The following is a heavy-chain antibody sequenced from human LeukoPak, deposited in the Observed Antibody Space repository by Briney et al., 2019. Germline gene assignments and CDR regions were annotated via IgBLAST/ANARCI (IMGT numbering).Heavy chain of an antibody. CDR2: IYYSGST. CDR3: AREGTSLQDAFDI. CDR1: GVSISSYY. D-gene: IGHD3/OR15-3a*01. V-gene: IGHV4-59*01. J-gene: IGHJ3*02. Sequence: SETLSLTCTVSGVSISSYYWSWIRQPPGKGLEWIGYIYYSGSTNYNPSLKSRVTISVKTSKNQFSLKLSSMTAADAAVYYCAREGTSLQDAFDIWGQGTMVTVSS.